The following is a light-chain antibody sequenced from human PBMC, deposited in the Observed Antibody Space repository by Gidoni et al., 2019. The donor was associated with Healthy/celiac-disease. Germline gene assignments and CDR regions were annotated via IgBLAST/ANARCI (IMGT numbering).Light chain of an antibody. J-gene: IGKJ2*01. CDR3: QQYDNLPLMYT. V-gene: IGKV1-33*01. CDR1: QDISNY. Sequence: DIQMTQSPSSLSASVGDRVTITCQASQDISNYLNWYQQKPGKAPKLLIYDASNLETGVPPRFSGSGSGTDFTFTISSLQPEDIATDYCQQYDNLPLMYTFGQXTKLEIK. CDR2: DAS.